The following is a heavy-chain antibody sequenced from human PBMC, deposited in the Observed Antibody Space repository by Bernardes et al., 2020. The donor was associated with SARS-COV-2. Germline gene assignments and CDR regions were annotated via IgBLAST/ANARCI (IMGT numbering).Heavy chain of an antibody. CDR1: GFTFSNYA. D-gene: IGHD4-17*01. Sequence: GGSLRLSCAASGFTFSNYAMSWVRQPPGKGLEWVSGISGRGGSTYYPDSVKGRFTISRDNSKNTVYLQMNSLRVEDTAVYYCAKDGARGTYGDPRYWYFDLWGRGALVTVSS. CDR3: AKDGARGTYGDPRYWYFDL. J-gene: IGHJ2*01. V-gene: IGHV3-23*01. CDR2: ISGRGGST.